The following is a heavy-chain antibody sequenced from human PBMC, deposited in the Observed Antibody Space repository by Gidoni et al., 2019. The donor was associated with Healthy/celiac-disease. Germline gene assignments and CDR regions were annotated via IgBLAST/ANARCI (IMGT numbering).Heavy chain of an antibody. D-gene: IGHD6-6*01. CDR3: ARDLKQLGWYFDL. CDR2: ISSSSSYI. V-gene: IGHV3-21*01. J-gene: IGHJ2*01. Sequence: EVQLVESGGGLVKPGGSLRRSCAASGFTFSSYSMNWVRQAPGKGLEWVSSISSSSSYIYYADSVKGRFTISRDNAKNSLYLQMNSLRAEDTAVYYCARDLKQLGWYFDLWGRGTLVTVSS. CDR1: GFTFSSYS.